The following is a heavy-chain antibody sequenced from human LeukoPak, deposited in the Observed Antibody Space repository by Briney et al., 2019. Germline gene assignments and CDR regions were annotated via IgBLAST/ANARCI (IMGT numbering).Heavy chain of an antibody. CDR1: GFTFSSYW. J-gene: IGHJ6*02. V-gene: IGHV3-66*01. CDR2: IYSGGST. Sequence: GGLRLSCAASGFTFSSYWMSWVRQAPGKGLEWVSVIYSGGSTYYADSVKGRFTISRDNSKNTLYLQMNSLRAEDTAVYYCAREVEDYDILTGYSYYYYGMDVWGQGTTVTVSS. D-gene: IGHD3-9*01. CDR3: AREVEDYDILTGYSYYYYGMDV.